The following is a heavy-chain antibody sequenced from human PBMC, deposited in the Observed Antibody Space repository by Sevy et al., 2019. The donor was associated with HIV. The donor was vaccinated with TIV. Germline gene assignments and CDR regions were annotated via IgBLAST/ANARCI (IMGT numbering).Heavy chain of an antibody. V-gene: IGHV3-23*01. CDR3: AKMAERGYGYGSPFGAFDI. CDR2: ISGSGGST. CDR1: GFTFSSYA. D-gene: IGHD5-18*01. J-gene: IGHJ3*02. Sequence: GGSLRLSCAASGFTFSSYAMSWVRQAPGKGLEWVSAISGSGGSTYYADSVKGRFTISRDNSKNTLYLQMNSLRAEDTAVYYCAKMAERGYGYGSPFGAFDIWGQGTMVTVSS.